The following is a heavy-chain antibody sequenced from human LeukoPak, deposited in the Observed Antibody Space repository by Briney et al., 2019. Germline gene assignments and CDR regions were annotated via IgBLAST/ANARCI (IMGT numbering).Heavy chain of an antibody. CDR3: ARDGLGASYLPNFDY. CDR2: IKQDGSEK. J-gene: IGHJ4*02. CDR1: GFTFSGYW. D-gene: IGHD1-26*01. Sequence: SGGSLRLSCAASGFTFSGYWMSWVRQAPGKGLEWVANIKQDGSEKYYVDSVKGRFTSSRDNAKNSLYLQMNSLRAEDTAVYYCARDGLGASYLPNFDYWGQGTLVTVSS. V-gene: IGHV3-7*01.